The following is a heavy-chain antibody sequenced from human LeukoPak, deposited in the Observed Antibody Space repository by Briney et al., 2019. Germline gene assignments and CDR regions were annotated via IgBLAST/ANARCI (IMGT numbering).Heavy chain of an antibody. V-gene: IGHV3-23*01. D-gene: IGHD1-1*01. CDR1: GFIFSNYA. CDR3: ARGSETGTTSRWFDP. CDR2: ISASGGRT. J-gene: IGHJ5*02. Sequence: GGSLRLSCSASGFIFSNYAMRWVRQAPGKGLEWVSSISASGGRTYYADSVQGRFTISRDNSKNTLYLQINSLRAEDTAVFYCARGSETGTTSRWFDPWGQGTLVTVSS.